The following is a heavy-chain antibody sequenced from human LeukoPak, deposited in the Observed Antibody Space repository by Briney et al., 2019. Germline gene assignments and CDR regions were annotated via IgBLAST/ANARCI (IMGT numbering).Heavy chain of an antibody. CDR3: ARFAPDLTPDNSGYTLDY. Sequence: SETLSLTCTVSGGSISSHYWSWIRQPPGKGLEWIGYISYSGSTNYNPSLKSRVTISVDTSKNQFSLKLSSVTAADTAVYYCARFAPDLTPDNSGYTLDYWGQETLVTVSS. J-gene: IGHJ4*02. CDR2: ISYSGST. CDR1: GGSISSHY. D-gene: IGHD3-22*01. V-gene: IGHV4-59*11.